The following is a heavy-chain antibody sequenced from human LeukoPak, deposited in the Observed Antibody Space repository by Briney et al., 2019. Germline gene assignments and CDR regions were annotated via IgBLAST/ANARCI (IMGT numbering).Heavy chain of an antibody. CDR3: VCSGYSPSDY. Sequence: SETLSLTCTVSGGSISSSSYYWGWIRQPPGKGLEWIGSIYYSGSTYYNPSLRSRVTISVDTSKNQFSLKLSPVTAADTAVYYCVCSGYSPSDYWGQGTLVTVSS. D-gene: IGHD3-22*01. V-gene: IGHV4-39*07. CDR2: IYYSGST. J-gene: IGHJ4*02. CDR1: GGSISSSSYY.